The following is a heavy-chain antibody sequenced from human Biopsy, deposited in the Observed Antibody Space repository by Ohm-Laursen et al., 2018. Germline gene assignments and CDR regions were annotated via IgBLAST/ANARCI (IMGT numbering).Heavy chain of an antibody. CDR2: IYYSGST. CDR3: ARLYRLDDYWNDDPPDAFDV. D-gene: IGHD3-3*01. CDR1: GGSISSYY. Sequence: TLSLTCTVSGGSISSYYWNWIRQPPGKGLEWVGYIYYSGSTNYNPSLKSRVTISVDTSKNQFSLKLYSVTAADTAVFFCARLYRLDDYWNDDPPDAFDVWGQGTMVTVSS. J-gene: IGHJ3*01. V-gene: IGHV4-59*01.